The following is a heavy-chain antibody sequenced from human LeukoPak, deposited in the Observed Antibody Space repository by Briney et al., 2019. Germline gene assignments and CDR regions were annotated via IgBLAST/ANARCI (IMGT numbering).Heavy chain of an antibody. D-gene: IGHD6-6*01. Sequence: EASDTLSLTSAVYGGSFSGYYWSWILQPPGKGLEWIGEINHSGSTNYNPSLKSRVTISVDTSKNQFSLKLSSVTAADTAVYYCARRAHSAAPNYWGQGTLVTVSS. CDR3: ARRAHSAAPNY. V-gene: IGHV4-34*01. CDR1: GGSFSGYY. CDR2: INHSGST. J-gene: IGHJ4*02.